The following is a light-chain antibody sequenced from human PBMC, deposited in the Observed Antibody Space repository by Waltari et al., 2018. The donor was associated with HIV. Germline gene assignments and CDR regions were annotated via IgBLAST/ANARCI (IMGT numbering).Light chain of an antibody. CDR2: GAS. Sequence: EIVLTQSPGTLSLSPGERATLSCSATQSISGSYLAWYQQKPGQAPRLLIYGASSRATGIPDRYSGSGSVTDFTLTISRLEPEDFAVYFCQQYGSSPPLTFGGGTKVEIK. V-gene: IGKV3-20*01. CDR3: QQYGSSPPLT. CDR1: QSISGSY. J-gene: IGKJ4*01.